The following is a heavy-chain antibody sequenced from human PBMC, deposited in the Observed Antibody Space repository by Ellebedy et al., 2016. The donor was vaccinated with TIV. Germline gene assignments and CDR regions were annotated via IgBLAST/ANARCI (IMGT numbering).Heavy chain of an antibody. D-gene: IGHD3-10*01. CDR3: ARPAWGFGARPGEFFIDY. Sequence: MPGGSLRLSCTVSGGSISSSSYYWGWIRQPPGKGLEWIGSIYYSGSTYYNPSLKSRVTISVDTSKNQFSLKLSSVTAAATAVYYCARPAWGFGARPGEFFIDYWGQGTLVTVSS. CDR2: IYYSGST. J-gene: IGHJ4*02. CDR1: GGSISSSSYY. V-gene: IGHV4-39*01.